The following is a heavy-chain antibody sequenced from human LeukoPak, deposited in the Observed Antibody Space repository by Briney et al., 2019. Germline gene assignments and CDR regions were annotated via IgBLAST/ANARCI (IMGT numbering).Heavy chain of an antibody. D-gene: IGHD5-18*01. CDR3: AMRGYSYGYDY. Sequence: ASVKVSCKAPGGTFSSYAISWVRQAPGQGLEWMGGIIPIFGTANYAQKFQGRVTITADESTSTAYMELSSLRSEDTAVYYCAMRGYSYGYDYWGQGTLVTVSS. J-gene: IGHJ4*02. CDR2: IIPIFGTA. CDR1: GGTFSSYA. V-gene: IGHV1-69*01.